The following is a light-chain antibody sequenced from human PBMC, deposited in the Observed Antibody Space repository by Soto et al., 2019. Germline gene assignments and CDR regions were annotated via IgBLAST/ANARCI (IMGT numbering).Light chain of an antibody. J-gene: IGKJ1*01. V-gene: IGKV3-15*01. CDR3: QQSNNWPPT. Sequence: EIVMTQSPATLSVSPGERATLSCRAGQSVSSKLVWYQQKPGQAPRLLIFSASTRAAGAPARFSGSGSGTDFTLTISSLQSDDFPVYYCQQSNNWPPTFGQGNKVDIK. CDR1: QSVSSK. CDR2: SAS.